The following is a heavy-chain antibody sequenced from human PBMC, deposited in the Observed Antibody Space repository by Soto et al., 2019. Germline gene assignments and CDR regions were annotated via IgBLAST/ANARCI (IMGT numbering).Heavy chain of an antibody. CDR2: IRSKAYGGTT. Sequence: GGSLRLSCTASGFTFGDYAMSWFRQAPGKGLEWVGFIRSKAYGGTTEYAASVKGRFTISRDDSKSIAYLQMNSLKTEDTAVYYCTRADYDFWTDHMDVWGKGTTVTVSS. V-gene: IGHV3-49*03. D-gene: IGHD3-3*01. J-gene: IGHJ6*03. CDR3: TRADYDFWTDHMDV. CDR1: GFTFGDYA.